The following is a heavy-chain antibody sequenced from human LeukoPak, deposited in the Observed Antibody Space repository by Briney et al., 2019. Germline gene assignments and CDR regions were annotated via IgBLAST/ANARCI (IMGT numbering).Heavy chain of an antibody. V-gene: IGHV3-74*01. CDR2: ISTDGSSA. J-gene: IGHJ4*02. D-gene: IGHD3-16*01. CDR1: GFSFSSYW. CDR3: ARVNVCPRCHFDY. Sequence: GGSLRLSCAASGFSFSSYWMHWVRQAPGKGLVWVSRISTDGSSAIYADSVKGRFTISRDNAKNTLYLQMNSLRAEDTAVYYCARVNVCPRCHFDYWGQGTLVTVSS.